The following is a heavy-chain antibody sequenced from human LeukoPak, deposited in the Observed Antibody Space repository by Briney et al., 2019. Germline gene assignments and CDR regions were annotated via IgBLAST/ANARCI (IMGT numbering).Heavy chain of an antibody. CDR1: GFTFDDYA. V-gene: IGHV3-9*01. D-gene: IGHD6-13*01. CDR2: ISWNSGSI. Sequence: GGSLRLSCAASGFTFDDYAMHWVRQAPGKGLEWVSGISWNSGSIGYADSVKGRFTISRDNAKNSLYLQMNSLRAEDTAVYYCARTGYSSSRTDYWGQGTLVTVSS. CDR3: ARTGYSSSRTDY. J-gene: IGHJ4*02.